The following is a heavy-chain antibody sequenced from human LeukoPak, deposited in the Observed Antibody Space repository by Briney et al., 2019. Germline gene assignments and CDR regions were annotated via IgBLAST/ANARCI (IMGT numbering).Heavy chain of an antibody. CDR3: ARRDEFDM. CDR1: GFTFSSYS. CDR2: ISSSSSYI. J-gene: IGHJ3*02. Sequence: GGSLRLSCAASGFTFSSYSMNWVRQAPGKGLEWVSSISSSSSYIYYADSVKGRFTISRDNSKNTLSLQMNSLRVEDTAVYYCARRDEFDMWGLGTLVTVSS. V-gene: IGHV3-21*01.